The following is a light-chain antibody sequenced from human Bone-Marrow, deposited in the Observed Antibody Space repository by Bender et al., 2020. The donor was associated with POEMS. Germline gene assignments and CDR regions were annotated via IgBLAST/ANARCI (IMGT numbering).Light chain of an antibody. J-gene: IGLJ2*01. CDR3: HVWDSGSDHVV. Sequence: SYVLTQPPSVSVAPGKTASITCGGDNIESKSVHWYQQKPGQAPVVVVYDDTDRPSGIPERFSGSNSGSTATLTISRVEAGDEADYYCHVWDSGSDHVVFGGGTKLTAL. CDR1: NIESKS. CDR2: DDT. V-gene: IGLV3-21*03.